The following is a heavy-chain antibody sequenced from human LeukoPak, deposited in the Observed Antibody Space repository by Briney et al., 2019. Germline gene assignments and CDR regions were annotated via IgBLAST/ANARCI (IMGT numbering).Heavy chain of an antibody. CDR2: INHSGST. J-gene: IGHJ4*02. CDR3: ARVRIAALPSVNYFDY. V-gene: IGHV4-34*01. D-gene: IGHD6-6*01. CDR1: GGSISIYY. Sequence: SETLSLTCTVSGGSISIYYWNWIRQPPGKGLEWIGEINHSGSTNYNPSLKSRVTISVDTSKNQFSLKLSSVTAADTAVYYCARVRIAALPSVNYFDYWGQGTLVTVSS.